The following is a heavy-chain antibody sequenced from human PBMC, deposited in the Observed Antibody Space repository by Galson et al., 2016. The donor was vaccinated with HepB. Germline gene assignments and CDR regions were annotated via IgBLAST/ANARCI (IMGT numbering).Heavy chain of an antibody. J-gene: IGHJ4*02. V-gene: IGHV3-74*01. Sequence: SLRLSCAASGFTFSWYWMHWVRQTPERGLVWVSRISGDGSDTSYADSVKGRFTVSRDNAKNTLFLQMNSLRAEDTAVYYCTRATVDWGQGTLVTVSS. CDR1: GFTFSWYW. CDR3: TRATVD. CDR2: ISGDGSDT. D-gene: IGHD4-23*01.